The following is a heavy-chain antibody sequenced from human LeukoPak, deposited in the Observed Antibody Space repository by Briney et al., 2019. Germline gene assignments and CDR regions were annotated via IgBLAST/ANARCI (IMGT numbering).Heavy chain of an antibody. CDR1: GFTFSRNG. Sequence: PGGSLRLSCAGSGFTFSRNGMTWVRQAPGKGLGWVSAISGSGSNTYYADSVKGRFTISRDNPKNTLYLQMNSLRAEDTAVYYCAKDRRAGSYDYWGQGTLVTVSS. J-gene: IGHJ4*02. V-gene: IGHV3-23*01. CDR2: ISGSGSNT. D-gene: IGHD3-10*01. CDR3: AKDRRAGSYDY.